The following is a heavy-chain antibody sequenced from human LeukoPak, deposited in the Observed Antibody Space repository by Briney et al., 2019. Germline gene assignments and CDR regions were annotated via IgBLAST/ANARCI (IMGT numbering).Heavy chain of an antibody. D-gene: IGHD3-22*01. Sequence: SGGSLRLSCAASGFTFSNSAMSWVRKAAGKGLEWVSAISGSGGTTHYADSVKGRFTISRDNSKNTLYLQMNSLRAEDTAVYYCAKGPQNYYYDSSGLSGYWGQGTLVTVSS. CDR1: GFTFSNSA. V-gene: IGHV3-23*01. CDR3: AKGPQNYYYDSSGLSGY. J-gene: IGHJ4*02. CDR2: ISGSGGTT.